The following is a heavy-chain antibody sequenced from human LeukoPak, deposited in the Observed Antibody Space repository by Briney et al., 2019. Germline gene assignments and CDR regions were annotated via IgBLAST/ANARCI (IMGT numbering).Heavy chain of an antibody. CDR2: ISAYNGNT. D-gene: IGHD4-23*01. CDR3: ARESLPYGGNSFGHYYGMDV. Sequence: GASVKVSCKASGYTFTSYGISWVRQAPGQGLEWMGWISAYNGNTNYAQKLQGRVTMTTDTSTSTAYMELRSLRSEDTAVYYCARESLPYGGNSFGHYYGMDVWGQGTTVTVSS. J-gene: IGHJ6*02. V-gene: IGHV1-18*01. CDR1: GYTFTSYG.